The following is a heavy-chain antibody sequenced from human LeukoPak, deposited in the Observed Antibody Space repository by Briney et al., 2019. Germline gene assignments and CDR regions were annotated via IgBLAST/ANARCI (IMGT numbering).Heavy chain of an antibody. J-gene: IGHJ4*02. Sequence: PGGSLTLSCTAAGFTFDDYGMSWVRQNPGKGLEWVAGITWNGGSTDYAVSVRGRFSISRDNAKKSVYLQMNSLRAEDTAVYYCAKVGSSSWYIANYNYWGQGTLVTVSS. CDR1: GFTFDDYG. V-gene: IGHV3-20*04. CDR3: AKVGSSSWYIANYNY. D-gene: IGHD6-13*01. CDR2: ITWNGGST.